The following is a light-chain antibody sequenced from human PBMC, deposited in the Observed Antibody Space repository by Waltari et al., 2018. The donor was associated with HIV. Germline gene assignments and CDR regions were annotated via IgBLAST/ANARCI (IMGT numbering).Light chain of an antibody. CDR3: QQYGSSPQT. CDR1: QSVTSNY. J-gene: IGKJ1*01. Sequence: ELGLTQSPGTLSLSPGERATLSCRASQSVTSNYLAWYQPKPGQATRLLIYAASNRATGIPDRFSGSVSGTDFTLTISRLEPEDFALYFCQQYGSSPQTFGQGTKVEIQ. V-gene: IGKV3-20*01. CDR2: AAS.